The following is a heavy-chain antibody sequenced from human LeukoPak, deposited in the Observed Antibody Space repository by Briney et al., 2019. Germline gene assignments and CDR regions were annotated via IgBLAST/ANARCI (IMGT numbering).Heavy chain of an antibody. CDR2: IYYSGST. CDR3: AREANYDLDY. Sequence: PSETLSLTCTVSGGSISSYYWSWIRQPPGKGLEWIGYIYYSGSTNYNPSLKSRVTISVDTSKNQFSLKLSSVTAADTAVYYCAREANYDLDYWGQGTLVTVSS. CDR1: GGSISSYY. D-gene: IGHD3-22*01. J-gene: IGHJ4*02. V-gene: IGHV4-59*01.